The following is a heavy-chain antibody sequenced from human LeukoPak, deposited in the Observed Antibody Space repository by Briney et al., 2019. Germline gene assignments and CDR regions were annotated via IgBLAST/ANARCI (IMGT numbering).Heavy chain of an antibody. V-gene: IGHV3-30-3*01. Sequence: GGSLRLSCAASGFTFSSYAMHWVRQAPGKGLEWVAVISYDGSNKYYADSVKGRFTISRDNSKNTLYLQMNSLRAEDTAVYYCARGRGYSSSWYESPNAFDIWGQGTMVTVSS. CDR1: GFTFSSYA. J-gene: IGHJ3*02. CDR2: ISYDGSNK. D-gene: IGHD6-13*01. CDR3: ARGRGYSSSWYESPNAFDI.